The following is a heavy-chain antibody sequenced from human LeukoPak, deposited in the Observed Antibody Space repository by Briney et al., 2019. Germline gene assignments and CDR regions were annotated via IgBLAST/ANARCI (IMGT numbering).Heavy chain of an antibody. J-gene: IGHJ4*02. D-gene: IGHD4-17*01. CDR1: GGSISSYY. Sequence: SETLSLTCTVSGGSISSYYWSWIRQPAGKGLEWIGRIYTSGSTHYNPSLKSRVTMSVDTSKNQFSLKLRSVTAADTAVYYCARLSTVTTYFDYWGQGTLVTVSS. CDR3: ARLSTVTTYFDY. CDR2: IYTSGST. V-gene: IGHV4-4*07.